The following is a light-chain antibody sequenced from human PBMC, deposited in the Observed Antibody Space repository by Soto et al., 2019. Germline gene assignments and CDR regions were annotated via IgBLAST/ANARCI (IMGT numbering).Light chain of an antibody. CDR2: DAS. Sequence: DIQMTQSPSSLSASVGDRVTISRQASQDISNYLNWYQHKEGKAPKLLIYDASNLETGVPSRFSGSGSGTDFTLTISSLQPEDIATYYCQKYDSLPLTFGPGTKVDI. J-gene: IGKJ3*01. V-gene: IGKV1-33*01. CDR1: QDISNY. CDR3: QKYDSLPLT.